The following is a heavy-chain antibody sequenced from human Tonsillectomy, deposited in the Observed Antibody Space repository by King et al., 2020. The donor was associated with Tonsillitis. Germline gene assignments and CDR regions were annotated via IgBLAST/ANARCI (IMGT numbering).Heavy chain of an antibody. V-gene: IGHV4-59*08. J-gene: IGHJ6*02. D-gene: IGHD2-15*01. CDR1: GGSISNYY. CDR2: IYYSGST. Sequence: QLQESGPGLVKVSETLSLTCTVSGGSISNYYWSWIRQPPGKGLEWIGYIYYSGSTNYIPSLKSRVTISVDTSKNQFSLKLSSVTAADTAVDYCARLGRYESGVVVATPGGYGMDVWGRGTTVTVSS. CDR3: ARLGRYESGVVVATPGGYGMDV.